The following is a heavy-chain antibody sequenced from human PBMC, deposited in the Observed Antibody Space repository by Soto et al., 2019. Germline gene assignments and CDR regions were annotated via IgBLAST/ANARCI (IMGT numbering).Heavy chain of an antibody. CDR1: GFTFSNYS. CDR3: ARSWAAAALYYYYGLAV. Sequence: PGGSLRLSCAASGFTFSNYSMNWVRQAPGKGLEWVSSISSSSSYIYYADSVKGRFTISRDNAKNSLYLQMNSLRAEDTAVYYCARSWAAAALYYYYGLAVWGQGITVTVSS. CDR2: ISSSSSYI. D-gene: IGHD2-2*01. V-gene: IGHV3-21*01. J-gene: IGHJ6*02.